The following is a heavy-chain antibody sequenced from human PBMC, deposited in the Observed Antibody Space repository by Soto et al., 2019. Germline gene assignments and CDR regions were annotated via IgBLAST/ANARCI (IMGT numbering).Heavy chain of an antibody. D-gene: IGHD6-13*01. CDR3: ARVGAVAAAAGAFDI. CDR1: GYTFTGYY. Sequence: ASVKVSCKASGYTFTGYYMHWVRQAPGQGLEWMGWINPNSGGTNYAQKFQGWVTMTRDTSISTAYMELSRLRSDDTAVYYCARVGAVAAAAGAFDIWGQGTMVTVSS. J-gene: IGHJ3*02. V-gene: IGHV1-2*04. CDR2: INPNSGGT.